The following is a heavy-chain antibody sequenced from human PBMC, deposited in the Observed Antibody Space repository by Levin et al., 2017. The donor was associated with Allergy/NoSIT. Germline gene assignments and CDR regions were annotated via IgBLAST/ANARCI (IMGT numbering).Heavy chain of an antibody. Sequence: GESLKISCAASGFTFSSYAMHWVRQAPGKGLEWVAVISYDGSNKYYADSVKGRFTISRDNSKNTLYLQMNSLRAEDTAVYYCARAAAGTGRRYAFDIWGQGTMVTVSS. CDR2: ISYDGSNK. CDR1: GFTFSSYA. D-gene: IGHD6-13*01. CDR3: ARAAAGTGRRYAFDI. J-gene: IGHJ3*02. V-gene: IGHV3-30-3*01.